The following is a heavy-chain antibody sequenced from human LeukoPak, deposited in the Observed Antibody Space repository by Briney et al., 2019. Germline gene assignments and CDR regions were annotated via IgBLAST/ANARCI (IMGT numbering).Heavy chain of an antibody. CDR2: ISSSGSSI. Sequence: PGGSLRLSCVVSGFTFSSYEMNWVRQAPGKGLEWLSHISSSGSSIQYADSVKGRFTISRDNAKNSLYLQMNSLRAEDTAVYYCARTRDGPFDYWGQRTLVTVSS. CDR1: GFTFSSYE. J-gene: IGHJ4*02. V-gene: IGHV3-48*03. CDR3: ARTRDGPFDY. D-gene: IGHD5-24*01.